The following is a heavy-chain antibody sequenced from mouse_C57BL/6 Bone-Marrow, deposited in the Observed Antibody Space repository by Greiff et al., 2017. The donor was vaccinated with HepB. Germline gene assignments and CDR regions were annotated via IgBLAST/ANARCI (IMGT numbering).Heavy chain of an antibody. CDR3: ARSQIYYGNYEDAMDY. V-gene: IGHV1-82*01. J-gene: IGHJ4*01. D-gene: IGHD2-1*01. CDR1: GYAFSSSW. Sequence: QVQLQQSGPELVKPGASVKISCKASGYAFSSSWMNWVKQRPGKGLEWIGRIYPGDGDTNYNGKFKGKATLTADKSSSTAYMQLSSLTSEDSAVYFCARSQIYYGNYEDAMDYWGQGTSVTVSS. CDR2: IYPGDGDT.